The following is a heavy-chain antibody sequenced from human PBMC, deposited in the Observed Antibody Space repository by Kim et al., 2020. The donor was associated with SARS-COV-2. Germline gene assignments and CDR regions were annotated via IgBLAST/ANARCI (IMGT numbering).Heavy chain of an antibody. CDR3: ARYTGPGLFYYYGMDV. D-gene: IGHD2-2*02. CDR1: GFTFSNYG. J-gene: IGHJ6*02. V-gene: IGHV3-30*03. CDR2: VSYDGSKK. Sequence: GGSLRLSCAASGFTFSNYGIHWVRQAPGKGLEWVAVVSYDGSKKYYADSVKGRFTISRDNSKNTLYLQMNSLRAEDTAVYYCARYTGPGLFYYYGMDVWGQGTTVTVSS.